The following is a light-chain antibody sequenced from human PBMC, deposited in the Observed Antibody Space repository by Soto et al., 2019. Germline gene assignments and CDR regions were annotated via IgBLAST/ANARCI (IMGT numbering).Light chain of an antibody. CDR3: CSYAGSFSYV. Sequence: QAALTQPRSVSGSPGQSVAISCTVTSSDVGGYNYVSWYQQHPGKAPKLMIYDVSKRPSGVPDRFSGSKYGNTASLTISGLQAEDEADYYCCSYAGSFSYVFGTGTKVTVL. CDR1: SSDVGGYNY. CDR2: DVS. J-gene: IGLJ1*01. V-gene: IGLV2-11*01.